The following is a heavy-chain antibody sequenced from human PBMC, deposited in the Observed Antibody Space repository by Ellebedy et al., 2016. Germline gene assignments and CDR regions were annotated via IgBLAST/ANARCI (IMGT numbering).Heavy chain of an antibody. D-gene: IGHD3-3*01. J-gene: IGHJ4*02. V-gene: IGHV3-21*06. Sequence: GGSLRLXXAASGFIFSVTGMTWIRQAPGKGLEWVATIVSSGRETYYADPLKGRFTISRDNAMNLVYLQMNSLSVEDTAVYYCTRDGSEWSRDYWGQGTLVTVSS. CDR3: TRDGSEWSRDY. CDR1: GFIFSVTG. CDR2: IVSSGRET.